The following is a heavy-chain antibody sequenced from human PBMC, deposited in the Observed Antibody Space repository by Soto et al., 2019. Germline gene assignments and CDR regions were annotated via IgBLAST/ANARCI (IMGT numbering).Heavy chain of an antibody. Sequence: PSETLSLTCTVYGGSISDHYWSWVRQPPGKGLEWIGYIYDSGTTKYNASLGSRVSISVDTSKKQISLKLTSVTAADTAVYYCARQGSGDLLYHGLDVWGQGTTVTVSS. CDR2: IYDSGTT. CDR1: GGSISDHY. CDR3: ARQGSGDLLYHGLDV. J-gene: IGHJ6*02. D-gene: IGHD3-10*01. V-gene: IGHV4-59*11.